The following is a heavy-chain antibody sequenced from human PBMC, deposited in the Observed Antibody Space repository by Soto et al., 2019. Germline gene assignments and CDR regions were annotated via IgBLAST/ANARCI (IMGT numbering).Heavy chain of an antibody. CDR1: GYSFTSYW. J-gene: IGHJ4*02. CDR3: ARLGGDDYGDYVFDY. V-gene: IGHV5-51*01. Sequence: ESLKISCKGSGYSFTSYWIGWVRQMPGKGLEWMGIIYPGDSDTRYSPSFQGQVTISADKSISTAYLQWSSLKASDTAMYYCARLGGDDYGDYVFDYWGQGTLVTVSS. D-gene: IGHD4-17*01. CDR2: IYPGDSDT.